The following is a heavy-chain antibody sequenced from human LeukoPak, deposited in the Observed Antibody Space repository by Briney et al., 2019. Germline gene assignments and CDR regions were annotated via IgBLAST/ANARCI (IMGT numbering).Heavy chain of an antibody. CDR2: ISAYNGNT. D-gene: IGHD2-15*01. CDR1: GYTFTSYG. Sequence: WASVKVSCKASGYTFTSYGISWVRQAPGQGLEWMGWISAYNGNTNYAQKLQGRITMTTDTSTNTAYMELRSLRSDDTAVYYCSRSGPGSCSGGSCYSNYWGQGTLVTVSS. CDR3: SRSGPGSCSGGSCYSNY. V-gene: IGHV1-18*01. J-gene: IGHJ4*02.